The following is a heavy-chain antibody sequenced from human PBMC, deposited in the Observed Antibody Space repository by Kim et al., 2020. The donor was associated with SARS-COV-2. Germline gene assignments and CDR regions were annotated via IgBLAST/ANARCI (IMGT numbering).Heavy chain of an antibody. CDR1: GFTFSSYW. D-gene: IGHD3-22*01. CDR2: IKQDGREK. CDR3: AREEMTMIVVVITPVYYYGMDV. J-gene: IGHJ6*02. V-gene: IGHV3-7*01. Sequence: GGSLRLSCAASGFTFSSYWMSWVRQAPGKGLEWVANIKQDGREKYYVDSVKGRFTISRDNAKNSLYLQMNSLGAEDTAVYYCAREEMTMIVVVITPVYYYGMDVWGQGTTVTVS.